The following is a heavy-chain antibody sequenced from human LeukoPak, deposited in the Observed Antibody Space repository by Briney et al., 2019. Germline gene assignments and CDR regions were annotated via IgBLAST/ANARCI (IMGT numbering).Heavy chain of an antibody. CDR2: IYHSGST. CDR3: ARENGDSPFDY. V-gene: IGHV4-4*02. D-gene: IGHD4-17*01. Sequence: SGTLSLTCAVSGGSISSSNWGSWVRQPPGQGLGWIGEIYHSGSTNYNPSLKSRVTISVDKSKNQFSLQLSSVTAAYTAVYYCARENGDSPFDYWVQGTLVTVSS. CDR1: GGSISSSNW. J-gene: IGHJ4*02.